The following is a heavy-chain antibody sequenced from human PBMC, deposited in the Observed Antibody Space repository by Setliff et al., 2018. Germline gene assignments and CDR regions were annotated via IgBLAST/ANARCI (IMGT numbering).Heavy chain of an antibody. D-gene: IGHD2-8*02. Sequence: PSETLSLTCTVSGYSISSGYYWGWIRQPPGKGLEWIGNMYHSGSVYYNSSLKSRVTISVDTSKNQFSLKLSSVTAADTALYYCTVYNTGSSKDHYWGQGTPVTVSS. V-gene: IGHV4-38-2*02. CDR3: TVYNTGSSKDHY. J-gene: IGHJ4*02. CDR1: GYSISSGYY. CDR2: MYHSGSV.